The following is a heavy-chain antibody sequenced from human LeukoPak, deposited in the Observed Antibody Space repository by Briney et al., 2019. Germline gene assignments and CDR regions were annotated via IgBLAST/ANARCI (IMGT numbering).Heavy chain of an antibody. J-gene: IGHJ5*02. V-gene: IGHV4-34*01. CDR2: INHSGST. CDR1: GGSFSGYY. Sequence: SETLSLTCAVYGGSFSGYYWSWIRQPPGKGREGIGEINHSGSTNYNPSLKSRGTISVAKSKNQFPLKLSSVTAADTAVYYCAGTLWFGELLPFDPWGQGTLVTVSS. D-gene: IGHD3-10*01. CDR3: AGTLWFGELLPFDP.